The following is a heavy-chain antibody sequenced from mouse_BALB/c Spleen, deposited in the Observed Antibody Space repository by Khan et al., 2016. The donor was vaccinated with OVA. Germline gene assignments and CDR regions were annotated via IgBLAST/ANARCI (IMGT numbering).Heavy chain of an antibody. Sequence: EVQLVESGGDLVKPGGSLKLSCEAFGSPFGGFAFFWFRQLQAKRLEWLPPLIIGVSTTSYPAIVKGRLTISRENAKNTLYLKMNSLKSEDTAMDYCARHRFTSPAAWFAYWGQGTLVTVSA. D-gene: IGHD1-1*01. J-gene: IGHJ3*01. CDR3: ARHRFTSPAAWFAY. CDR2: LIIGVSTT. CDR1: GSPFGGFA. V-gene: IGHV5-6*01.